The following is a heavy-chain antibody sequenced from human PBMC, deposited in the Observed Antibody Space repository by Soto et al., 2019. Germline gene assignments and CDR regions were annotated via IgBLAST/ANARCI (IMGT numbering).Heavy chain of an antibody. Sequence: QVQLVQSGAEVKKPGASVKVSCKASGYTFTSYYMHWVRQAPGQGLEWMGIINPSGGSTSYAQKVQGRVTMTRDRSTSTVYMELSSLRSEDTAVYYCASDRGGSGFHFDYWGQGTLVTVSS. D-gene: IGHD3-22*01. CDR3: ASDRGGSGFHFDY. CDR1: GYTFTSYY. J-gene: IGHJ4*02. CDR2: INPSGGST. V-gene: IGHV1-46*03.